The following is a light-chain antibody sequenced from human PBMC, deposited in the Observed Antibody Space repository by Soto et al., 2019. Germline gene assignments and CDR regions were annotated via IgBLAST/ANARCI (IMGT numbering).Light chain of an antibody. Sequence: DIQMTQSPSSLSAYLGDRVTITCRASQGISNYLAWYQQKPGRLPKLLLFGASTLQSGVPARFSGSGSGTLFTLTINGLLPEDVATYYCQKYDRAPFTFGPGTKVDF. CDR2: GAS. V-gene: IGKV1-27*01. CDR1: QGISNY. J-gene: IGKJ3*01. CDR3: QKYDRAPFT.